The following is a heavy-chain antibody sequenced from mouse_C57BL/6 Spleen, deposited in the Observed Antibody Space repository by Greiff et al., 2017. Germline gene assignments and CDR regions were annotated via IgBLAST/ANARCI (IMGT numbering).Heavy chain of an antibody. V-gene: IGHV3-6*01. J-gene: IGHJ3*01. Sequence: EVKLVESGPGLVKPSQSLSLTCSVTGYSITSGYYWNWIRQFPGNKLEWMGYISYDGSNNYNPSLKNRISITRDTSKNQFFLKLNSVTTEDTATYYCARGGEMVRFAYWGQGTLVTVSA. CDR3: ARGGEMVRFAY. CDR2: ISYDGSN. D-gene: IGHD1-1*02. CDR1: GYSITSGYY.